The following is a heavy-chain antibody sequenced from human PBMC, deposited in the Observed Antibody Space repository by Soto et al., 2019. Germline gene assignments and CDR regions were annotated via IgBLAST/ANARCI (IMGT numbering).Heavy chain of an antibody. Sequence: QVQLQESGPGLVKPSETLSLTCTVSGGSISLYYGSWIRQPPGKGLEWIGYIYSNGSTTYNPSLKSRAPRSLGTSKKQFSLKLSSVTAADTAVYYWARDGGEIWNNPYYCSGMDGWAQGTTVTPSS. CDR1: GGSISLYY. CDR3: ARDGGEIWNNPYYCSGMDG. J-gene: IGHJ6*02. V-gene: IGHV4-59*01. CDR2: IYSNGST. D-gene: IGHD1-1*01.